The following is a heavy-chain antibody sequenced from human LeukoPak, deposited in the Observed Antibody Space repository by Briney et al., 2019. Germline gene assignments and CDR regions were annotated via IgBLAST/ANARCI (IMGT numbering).Heavy chain of an antibody. CDR3: AKACWVLRADAVL. Sequence: QSGGSLRLSCAASGFTFSSYALSWVRQAPARGLEWVSSLRGDGETFYIDSVKGRFTLSRDESRNTVYLQLNNLRVEDTAVYFCAKACWVLRADAVLWGQGTLVTVSS. J-gene: IGHJ4*02. V-gene: IGHV3-23*01. CDR1: GFTFSSYA. CDR2: LRGDGET. D-gene: IGHD3-10*02.